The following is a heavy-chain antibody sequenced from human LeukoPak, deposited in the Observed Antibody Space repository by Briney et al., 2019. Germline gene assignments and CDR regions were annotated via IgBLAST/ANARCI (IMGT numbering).Heavy chain of an antibody. CDR1: GGSISSYY. CDR2: IYYSGST. Sequence: SETLSLTCTVSGGSISSYYWSWIRQPPGKGLEWIGYIYYSGSTNYNPSLKSRVTISVDTSKNQFSLKLSSVTAADTAVYYCARVWIDWPTHLDYWGQGTLVTVSS. CDR3: ARVWIDWPTHLDY. V-gene: IGHV4-59*08. D-gene: IGHD3-9*01. J-gene: IGHJ4*02.